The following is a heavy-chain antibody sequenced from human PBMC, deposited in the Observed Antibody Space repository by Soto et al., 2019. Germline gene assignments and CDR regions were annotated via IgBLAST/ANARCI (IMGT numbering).Heavy chain of an antibody. Sequence: GESLKISCKGSGYSFTSYWIGWVRQMPGKALEWMGIIYPGDSDTRYSPSFQGQVTISADKSISTAYLQWSSLRASDTAMYYCARQRDSSSFRDYYYYYGMDVWGQGXTVTVYS. CDR3: ARQRDSSSFRDYYYYYGMDV. CDR2: IYPGDSDT. J-gene: IGHJ6*02. CDR1: GYSFTSYW. V-gene: IGHV5-51*01. D-gene: IGHD6-6*01.